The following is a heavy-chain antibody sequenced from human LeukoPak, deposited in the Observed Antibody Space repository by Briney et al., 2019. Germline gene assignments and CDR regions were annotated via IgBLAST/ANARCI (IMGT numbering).Heavy chain of an antibody. D-gene: IGHD6-13*01. CDR1: GFTLSSYG. J-gene: IGHJ4*02. Sequence: GGSLRLSCAASGFTLSSYGMNWVRQVPGKGLEWVAVIWYDGSNKYYADAVKGRFTISRDNSKNTLYLQMNSLRAEDTAVYYCARDSSSWFFDYWGQGTLVTVSS. CDR3: ARDSSSWFFDY. V-gene: IGHV3-33*01. CDR2: IWYDGSNK.